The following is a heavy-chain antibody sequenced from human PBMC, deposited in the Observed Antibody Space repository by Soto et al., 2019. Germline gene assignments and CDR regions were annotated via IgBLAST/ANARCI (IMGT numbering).Heavy chain of an antibody. CDR3: ARGNVPAAMRGPFGMDV. J-gene: IGHJ6*02. Sequence: ASVKVSCKASGYTFTSYDINWVRQATGQGLEWMGWMNPNSGNTGYAQKFQGRVTMTRNTSISTAYMELSSLRSEDTAVYYCARGNVPAAMRGPFGMDVWGQGTMVTVSS. V-gene: IGHV1-8*01. CDR1: GYTFTSYD. D-gene: IGHD2-2*01. CDR2: MNPNSGNT.